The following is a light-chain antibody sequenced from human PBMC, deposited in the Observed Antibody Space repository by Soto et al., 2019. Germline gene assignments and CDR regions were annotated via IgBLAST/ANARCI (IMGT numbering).Light chain of an antibody. J-gene: IGKJ1*01. V-gene: IGKV3-15*01. CDR2: GAS. CDR3: EKYYSSPR. CDR1: QSVSSN. Sequence: EIVMTQSPATLSVSPGERATLSCRASQSVSSNLAWYQQKPGQAPRLLIYGASTRATGIPARFSGSGSGTEFSLTISSLQSEDFSVYYCEKYYSSPRFGQGTKVDIK.